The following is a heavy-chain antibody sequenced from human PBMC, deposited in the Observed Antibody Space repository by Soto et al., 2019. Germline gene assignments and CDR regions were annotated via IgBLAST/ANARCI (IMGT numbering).Heavy chain of an antibody. J-gene: IGHJ4*02. V-gene: IGHV4-31*03. CDR3: ARTGNTLRKPPRNYYFDY. D-gene: IGHD2-15*01. Sequence: SETLSLTCTVSGGSISSGGYYWSWIRQHPXKGLEWIGYIYYSGSTYYNPSLKSRVTISVDTSKNQFSLKLSSVTAADTAVYYCARTGNTLRKPPRNYYFDYWGQGTLVTVSS. CDR2: IYYSGST. CDR1: GGSISSGGYY.